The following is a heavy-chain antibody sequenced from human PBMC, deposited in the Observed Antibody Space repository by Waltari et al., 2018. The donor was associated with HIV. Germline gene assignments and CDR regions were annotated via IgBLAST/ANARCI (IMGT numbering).Heavy chain of an antibody. CDR3: ATAGSTGTTRGY. V-gene: IGHV3-15*01. J-gene: IGHJ4*02. CDR1: GFTFSNAW. Sequence: EVQLVESGGGLVKPGGSLRLSCAASGFTFSNAWMNWVSQAPGKGLEWVGRIKSKTGGWTTDYAAPVKGRFTISRDDSKNTLYLQLNSLKTEDTAVYYCATAGSTGTTRGYWGQGTLVTVSS. CDR2: IKSKTGGWTT. D-gene: IGHD1-1*01.